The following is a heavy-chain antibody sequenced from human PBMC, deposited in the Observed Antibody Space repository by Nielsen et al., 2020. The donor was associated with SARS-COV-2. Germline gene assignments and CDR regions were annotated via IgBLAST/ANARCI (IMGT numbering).Heavy chain of an antibody. CDR3: ASGYSYGQYY. V-gene: IGHV4-59*08. CDR1: GGSISSYY. J-gene: IGHJ4*02. D-gene: IGHD5-18*01. Sequence: SETLSLTCTVSGGSISSYYWSWIRQPPGKGLEWIGYIYYSGSTNYNPSLKSRVTISVDTSKNQFSLKLSSVTAADTAVYYCASGYSYGQYYWGQGTLVTVSS. CDR2: IYYSGST.